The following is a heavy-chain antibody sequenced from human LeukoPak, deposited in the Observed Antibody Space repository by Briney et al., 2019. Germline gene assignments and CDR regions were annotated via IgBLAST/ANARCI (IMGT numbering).Heavy chain of an antibody. CDR1: GFTFSSYG. CDR2: ISYDGSNK. CDR3: AKAGGYSYGYDY. D-gene: IGHD5-18*01. J-gene: IGHJ4*02. Sequence: GGSLRLSCAASGFTFSSYGMHWVRQAPGKGLEWVACISYDGSNKNYADSVKGRFTISRDNSKNTLYLQMNSLRAEDTAVYYWAKAGGYSYGYDYWGQGTLVTVSS. V-gene: IGHV3-30*18.